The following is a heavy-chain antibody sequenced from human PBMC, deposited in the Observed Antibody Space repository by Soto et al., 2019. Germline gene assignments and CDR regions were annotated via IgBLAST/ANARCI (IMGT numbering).Heavy chain of an antibody. CDR3: ARAGIVATTQLGWFDP. CDR1: GFTFSNYG. V-gene: IGHV3-33*01. Sequence: GGSLRLSCAASGFTFSNYGIHWVRQAPGKGLEWVAVIWPDGNNKYYPDSVKGRFTISRDNSKNTLYLQMNSLRAEDTAVYYCARAGIVATTQLGWFDPWGQGTLVNVSS. CDR2: IWPDGNNK. J-gene: IGHJ5*02. D-gene: IGHD1-26*01.